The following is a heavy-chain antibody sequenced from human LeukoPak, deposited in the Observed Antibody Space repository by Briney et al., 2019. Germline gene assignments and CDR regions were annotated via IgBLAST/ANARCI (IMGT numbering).Heavy chain of an antibody. D-gene: IGHD3-10*01. CDR3: ARLYGSGSHYYYGMDV. J-gene: IGHJ6*02. CDR1: GYTFTSYG. Sequence: ASVKVSCKASGYTFTSYGISWVRQAPGQGLEWMGWISAYNGNTNYAQKLQGRVTMTTDTSTSTAYMELRSLRSDDTAVYYCARLYGSGSHYYYGMDVWGQGTTVTVSS. CDR2: ISAYNGNT. V-gene: IGHV1-18*01.